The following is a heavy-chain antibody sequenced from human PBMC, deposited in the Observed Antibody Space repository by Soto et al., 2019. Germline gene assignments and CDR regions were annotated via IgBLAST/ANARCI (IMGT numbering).Heavy chain of an antibody. D-gene: IGHD1-7*01. J-gene: IGHJ6*03. CDR1: GFTFSSYW. V-gene: IGHV3-7*01. CDR3: ASLGITGTTSLYYYYYMDV. CDR2: IKQDGSEK. Sequence: GGSLRLSCAASGFTFSSYWMSWVRQAPGKGLEWVANIKQDGSEKYYVDSVKGRFTISRDNAKNSLYLQMNSLRAEDTAVYYCASLGITGTTSLYYYYYMDVWGKGTTVTVSS.